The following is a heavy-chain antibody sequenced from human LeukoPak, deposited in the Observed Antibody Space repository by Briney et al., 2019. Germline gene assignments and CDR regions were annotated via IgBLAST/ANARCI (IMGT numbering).Heavy chain of an antibody. CDR2: IRYDGSNK. V-gene: IGHV3-30*02. Sequence: GGSLRLSCAASGFTFSSYGMHWVRQAPGKGLEWVAFIRYDGSNKYYADSVKGRFTISRDNSKNTLYLQMNSLRAEDTAVYYGAKDQMATISGSAYWGQGTLVTVSS. CDR3: AKDQMATISGSAY. D-gene: IGHD5-24*01. J-gene: IGHJ4*02. CDR1: GFTFSSYG.